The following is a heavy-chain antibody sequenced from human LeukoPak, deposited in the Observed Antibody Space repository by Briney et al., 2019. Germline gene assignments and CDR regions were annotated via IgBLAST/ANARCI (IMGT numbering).Heavy chain of an antibody. J-gene: IGHJ6*03. CDR3: ASSTTVTTSYYYYYMDV. V-gene: IGHV4-59*01. D-gene: IGHD4-11*01. CDR1: GGSISSYY. CDR2: IYYSGSA. Sequence: SETLSLTCTVSGGSISSYYWSWIRQPPGKGLEWIGYIYYSGSASYNPSLKSRVTISVDTSKNQFSLKLSSVTAADTAVYYCASSTTVTTSYYYYYMDVWGKGTTVTVSS.